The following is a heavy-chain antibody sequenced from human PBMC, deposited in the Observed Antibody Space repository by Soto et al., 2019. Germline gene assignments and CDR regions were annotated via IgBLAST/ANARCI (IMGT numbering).Heavy chain of an antibody. CDR2: IYPGDSDT. J-gene: IGHJ3*02. D-gene: IGHD2-21*02. CDR3: ARGVPPRDTVVTPCAFDI. CDR1: GYSFTSYW. Sequence: PGESLKISCKGSGYSFTSYWIGWVRQMPGKGLEWMGIIYPGDSDTRYSPSFQGQVTISADKSISTAYLQWSSLKASDTAMYYCARGVPPRDTVVTPCAFDIWGQGTMVTVSS. V-gene: IGHV5-51*01.